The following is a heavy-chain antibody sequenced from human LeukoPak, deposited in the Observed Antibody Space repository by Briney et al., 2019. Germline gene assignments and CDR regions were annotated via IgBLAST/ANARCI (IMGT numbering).Heavy chain of an antibody. J-gene: IGHJ3*02. D-gene: IGHD6-19*01. V-gene: IGHV3-21*01. Sequence: VRXAXXKGLXWVXSISGLTSYINYPDSLNRPFTISRYNPQNSLFLQLNSLRAEDTAVYYCARDPYSSRWYKDAFDIWGQGTMVTVSS. CDR3: ARDPYSSRWYKDAFDI. CDR2: ISGLTSYI.